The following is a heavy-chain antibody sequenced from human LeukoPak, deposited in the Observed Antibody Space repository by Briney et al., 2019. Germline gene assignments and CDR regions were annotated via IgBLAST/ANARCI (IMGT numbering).Heavy chain of an antibody. J-gene: IGHJ6*02. CDR2: INPSGGST. D-gene: IGHD3-3*01. CDR3: ARAGSGRTIFGVATSKDYYYYGMDV. V-gene: IGHV1-46*01. CDR1: GYTFTSYY. Sequence: ASVKVSCKASGYTFTSYYMHWVRQAPGQGLEWMGIINPSGGSTSYAQKFQGRVTMTRDTSTSTVYMELSSLRSEDTAVYYCARAGSGRTIFGVATSKDYYYYGMDVWGQGTTVTVSS.